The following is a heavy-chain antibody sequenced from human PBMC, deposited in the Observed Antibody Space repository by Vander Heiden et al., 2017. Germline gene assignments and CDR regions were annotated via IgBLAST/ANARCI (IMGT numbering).Heavy chain of an antibody. J-gene: IGHJ4*02. CDR2: FLYDGNTK. Sequence: QVQPVESGGGVVQTGRSLRLACAASGLTFKTYVMLWVRQAPGKGLEWLAIFLYDGNTKDYADSVKGRFTISRDNSKNTLYLEMSSLRVEDTAIYYCAKAGSDIAVAGPFDFWGQGTLVTVSS. CDR3: AKAGSDIAVAGPFDF. CDR1: GLTFKTYV. V-gene: IGHV3-33*06. D-gene: IGHD6-19*01.